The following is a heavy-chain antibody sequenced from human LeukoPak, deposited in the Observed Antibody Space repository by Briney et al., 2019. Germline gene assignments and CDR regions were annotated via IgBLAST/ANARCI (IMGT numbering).Heavy chain of an antibody. Sequence: SVKVSCKASGGTFSSYAINWVRQAPGQGLEWMGRIIPIFSTPYYAEEFQGRVTTTADESTGTAYLELRSLRSDDTAVYFCAKGRTIDYNYDLDVWGQGTTVTVSS. CDR2: IIPIFSTP. CDR1: GGTFSSYA. CDR3: AKGRTIDYNYDLDV. J-gene: IGHJ6*02. V-gene: IGHV1-69*15.